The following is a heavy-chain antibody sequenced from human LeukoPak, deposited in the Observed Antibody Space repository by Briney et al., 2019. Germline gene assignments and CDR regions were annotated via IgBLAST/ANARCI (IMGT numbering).Heavy chain of an antibody. V-gene: IGHV4-59*01. CDR3: ARAREFSSSSGRAYYFDY. CDR1: GVSTNSYYY. CDR2: IDYSGRT. Sequence: SETLSLTCTVSGVSTNSYYYWSWIRQPPGKGLEWIGYIDYSGRTKYNPSLKSRVTISLDTSKNQFSLKLSSVTAADTAVYYCARAREFSSSSGRAYYFDYWGQGTLVTVSS. J-gene: IGHJ4*02. D-gene: IGHD6-6*01.